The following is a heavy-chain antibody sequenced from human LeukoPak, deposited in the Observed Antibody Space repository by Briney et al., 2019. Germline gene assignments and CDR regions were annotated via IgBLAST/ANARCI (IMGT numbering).Heavy chain of an antibody. Sequence: GRSLRLSCAASGFTFSSYAMHWVRQAPGKGLEWVAVISYDGSNKYYADSVKGRFTISRDNSKNTLYLQMNSLRAEDTAVYYCARGDPYYDILTGYSDFDYWGQGTLVTVSS. CDR2: ISYDGSNK. J-gene: IGHJ4*02. CDR1: GFTFSSYA. CDR3: ARGDPYYDILTGYSDFDY. V-gene: IGHV3-30-3*01. D-gene: IGHD3-9*01.